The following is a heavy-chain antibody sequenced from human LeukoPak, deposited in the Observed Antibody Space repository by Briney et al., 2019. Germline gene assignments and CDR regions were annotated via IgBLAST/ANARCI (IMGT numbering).Heavy chain of an antibody. Sequence: GGSLRLSCAASGFSFSTFSMNWVRQVPGKGLEWISYISGSSSVIKPADSVRGRFTISRDNAKNSLYLQMNSLRAEDTAVYYCARLSGSMLRHWGQGTLVTVSS. CDR3: ARLSGSMLRH. D-gene: IGHD3-10*01. V-gene: IGHV3-48*01. J-gene: IGHJ1*01. CDR1: GFSFSTFS. CDR2: ISGSSSVI.